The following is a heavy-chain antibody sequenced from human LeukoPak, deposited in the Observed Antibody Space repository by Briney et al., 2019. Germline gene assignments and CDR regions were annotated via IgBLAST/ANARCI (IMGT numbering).Heavy chain of an antibody. CDR3: AESYCSGGSCYGGDY. D-gene: IGHD2-15*01. CDR1: GGSFSGYY. CDR2: INHSGST. V-gene: IGHV4-34*01. J-gene: IGHJ4*02. Sequence: SETLSLTCAVYGGSFSGYYWSWIRQPPGKGLEWIGEINHSGSTNYNPSLKSRVTISVDTSKNQFSLKLSSVTAVDTAVYYCAESYCSGGSCYGGDYWGQGTLVTVSS.